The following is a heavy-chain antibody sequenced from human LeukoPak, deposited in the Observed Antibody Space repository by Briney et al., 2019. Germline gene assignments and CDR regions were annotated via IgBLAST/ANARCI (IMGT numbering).Heavy chain of an antibody. Sequence: GGSLRLSCAVFGSGFPFSRAWMSWVRQAPGKGLEWVGRIKSKSDGGTTDYAASVKGRFTIFRDDSKNTLYLQMNSLRAEDTAVYYCARVWKQRYYFGYWGQGTLVTVSS. D-gene: IGHD6-25*01. V-gene: IGHV3-15*01. CDR3: ARVWKQRYYFGY. J-gene: IGHJ4*02. CDR1: GFPFSRAW. CDR2: IKSKSDGGTT.